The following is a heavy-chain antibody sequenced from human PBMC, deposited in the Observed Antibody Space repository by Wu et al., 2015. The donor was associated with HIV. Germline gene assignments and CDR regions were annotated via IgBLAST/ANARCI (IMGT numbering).Heavy chain of an antibody. CDR2: ITPLSGRP. V-gene: IGHV1-69*13. CDR1: GGTFINNA. Sequence: QVQLVQSGAEVKKPGSSVKVSCKASGGTFINNAVNWVRQAPGEGLEWMGRITPLSGRPNYAQRFQGRLTIAADESTTTVYMELSSLKSDDTAVYYCARDAKGGAAGTSSFDYWGQGTLVTVSS. J-gene: IGHJ4*02. CDR3: ARDAKGGAAGTSSFDY. D-gene: IGHD6-13*01.